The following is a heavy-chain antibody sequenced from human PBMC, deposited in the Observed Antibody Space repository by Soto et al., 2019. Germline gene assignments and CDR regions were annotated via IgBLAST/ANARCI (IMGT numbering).Heavy chain of an antibody. CDR3: ARASELYGDYGEGSYYGMDV. Sequence: GGSLRLSCAASGFTFSSYWMSWVRQAPGKGLEWVANIKQDGSEKYYVDSVKGRFTISRDNAKNSLYLQMNSLRAEDTAVYYCARASELYGDYGEGSYYGMDVWGQGTTVTVSS. V-gene: IGHV3-7*01. D-gene: IGHD4-17*01. J-gene: IGHJ6*02. CDR2: IKQDGSEK. CDR1: GFTFSSYW.